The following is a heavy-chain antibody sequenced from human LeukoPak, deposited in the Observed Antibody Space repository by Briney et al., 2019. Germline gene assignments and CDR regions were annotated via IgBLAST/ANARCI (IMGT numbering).Heavy chain of an antibody. Sequence: PGGSLRLSCAASGFTFDDYAMHWVRQAPGKGLEWVSGISWNSGSIGYADSVKGRFTISRDNAKNSLYLQMNSLRAEDTALYYCAKAQRFLEWLPRGESAFDIWGQGTMVTVSS. CDR3: AKAQRFLEWLPRGESAFDI. V-gene: IGHV3-9*01. J-gene: IGHJ3*02. D-gene: IGHD3-3*01. CDR2: ISWNSGSI. CDR1: GFTFDDYA.